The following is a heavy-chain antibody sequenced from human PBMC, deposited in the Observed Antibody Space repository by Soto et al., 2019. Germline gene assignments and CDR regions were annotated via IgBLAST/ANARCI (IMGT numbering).Heavy chain of an antibody. CDR2: IDPSDSYT. J-gene: IGHJ6*02. Sequence: GESLKISCKASGYTFTTDWIAWVRQMPGKGLEWVGRIDPSDSYTNYSPSFQGHVTISADKSISTAYLQWSSLKASDTAMYYCARRGIAAAVTRYYYYGMDVWGQGTTVTVSS. D-gene: IGHD6-13*01. CDR3: ARRGIAAAVTRYYYYGMDV. V-gene: IGHV5-10-1*01. CDR1: GYTFTTDW.